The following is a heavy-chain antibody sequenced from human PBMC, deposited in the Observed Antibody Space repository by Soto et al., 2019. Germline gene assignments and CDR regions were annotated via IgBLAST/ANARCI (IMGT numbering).Heavy chain of an antibody. Sequence: QVQLVESGGGVVQPGRSLRLSCAASGFTFSSYGMHWVRQAPGKGLEWVAVIWYDGSNKYYADSVKGRFTISRDNSKNTLYVQMNSLRAEDTAVYYCARDVTIFGVPTYFDYWGQGTLVTVSS. CDR2: IWYDGSNK. D-gene: IGHD3-3*01. J-gene: IGHJ4*02. CDR1: GFTFSSYG. CDR3: ARDVTIFGVPTYFDY. V-gene: IGHV3-33*01.